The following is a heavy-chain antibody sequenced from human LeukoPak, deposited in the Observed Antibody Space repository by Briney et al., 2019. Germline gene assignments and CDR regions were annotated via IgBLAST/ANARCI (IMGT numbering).Heavy chain of an antibody. CDR3: ASSPRGTEYFHH. CDR2: IYNSGST. V-gene: IGHV4-59*08. D-gene: IGHD3-10*01. Sequence: PSETLSLTCTVSGDSVSSYYWSWIRQPPGKGLEWIGYIYNSGSTNYNPSLKSRVTISVDTSKNQFSLRLSSVTAADTAVYHCASSPRGTEYFHHRGQGTLVTVSS. CDR1: GDSVSSYY. J-gene: IGHJ1*01.